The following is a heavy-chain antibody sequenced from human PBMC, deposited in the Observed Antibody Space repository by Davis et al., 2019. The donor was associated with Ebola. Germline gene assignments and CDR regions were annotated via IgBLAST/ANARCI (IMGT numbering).Heavy chain of an antibody. Sequence: GGSLRLSCAASGFSFSSYAMSWVRQAPGKGLEWVSGISIIGGSTEYADSVKGRFTISRDNAKNTLYLQMNSLRAEDTAVYYCARVDYDIWTGYYDYWGQGTLVTVSS. D-gene: IGHD3-9*01. CDR2: ISIIGGST. J-gene: IGHJ4*02. CDR1: GFSFSSYA. V-gene: IGHV3-23*01. CDR3: ARVDYDIWTGYYDY.